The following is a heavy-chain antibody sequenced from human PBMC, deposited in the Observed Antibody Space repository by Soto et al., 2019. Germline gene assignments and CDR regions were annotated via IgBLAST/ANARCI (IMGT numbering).Heavy chain of an antibody. J-gene: IGHJ5*02. CDR1: GFTFSSYS. CDR2: ISSSSSYI. D-gene: IGHD6-6*01. Sequence: GGCLRLSCAASGFTFSSYSMNWVRQAPEKGLEWVSSISSSSSYIYYADSVKGRFTISRDNAKNSLYLQMNSLRAEDTAVYYCARDRAIAARPSFDPWGQGTLVTVSS. V-gene: IGHV3-21*01. CDR3: ARDRAIAARPSFDP.